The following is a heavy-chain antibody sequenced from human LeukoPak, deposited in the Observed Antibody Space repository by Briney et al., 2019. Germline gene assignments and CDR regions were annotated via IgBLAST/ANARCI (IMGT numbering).Heavy chain of an antibody. J-gene: IGHJ4*02. CDR1: GFTFSSYA. V-gene: IGHV3-23*01. CDR2: ISGSGGST. CDR3: AKVRRQRIVGDSSSVGPYDY. Sequence: GGSLRLSCAASGFTFSSYAMSWVRQAPGKGLEWVSAISGSGGSTYYADSVKGRFTISRDNSKNTLYLQMNSLRAEDTAVYYCAKVRRQRIVGDSSSVGPYDYWGQGTLVTVSS. D-gene: IGHD6-6*01.